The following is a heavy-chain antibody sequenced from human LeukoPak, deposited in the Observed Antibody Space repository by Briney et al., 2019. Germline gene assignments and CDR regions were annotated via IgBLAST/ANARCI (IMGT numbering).Heavy chain of an antibody. CDR3: ARVLTVTFDS. J-gene: IGHJ4*02. V-gene: IGHV3-23*01. D-gene: IGHD4-17*01. CDR1: GFSLYSYA. Sequence: GSLRLSCAASGFSLYSYAVNWVRQAPGKGLEWVSAITGSGTYTYYADSVKGRFTISRDNSKNTLYLELNSLRVEDTAVYYCARVLTVTFDSWGQGTLVTVSS. CDR2: ITGSGTYT.